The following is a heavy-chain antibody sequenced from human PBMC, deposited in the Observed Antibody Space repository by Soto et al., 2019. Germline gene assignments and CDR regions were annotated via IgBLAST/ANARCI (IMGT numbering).Heavy chain of an antibody. J-gene: IGHJ6*02. V-gene: IGHV5-10-1*01. CDR1: GYSFTSYW. Sequence: PGESLKISCKGSGYSFTSYWISWVRQMSGKGLEWMGRIDPSDSYTNYSPSFQGHVTISADKSISTAYLQWSSLKASDTAMYYCASRKEYSSSSSPYYYGMDVWGQGTTVTVSS. CDR3: ASRKEYSSSSSPYYYGMDV. D-gene: IGHD6-6*01. CDR2: IDPSDSYT.